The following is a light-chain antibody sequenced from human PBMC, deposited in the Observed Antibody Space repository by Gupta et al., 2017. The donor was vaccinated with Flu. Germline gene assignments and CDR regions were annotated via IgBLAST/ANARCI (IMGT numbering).Light chain of an antibody. J-gene: IGLJ3*02. Sequence: QSALTQPASVSGSPGQSITISYTGTSSDVGSYSLVSWYQQHPGKAPKLIIYEDSKRPSGVSNRFSGSKSGNTASLTISGLQAEDEADYYCWSYGGSSTRVFGGGTKVTVL. V-gene: IGLV2-23*01. CDR3: WSYGGSSTRV. CDR2: EDS. CDR1: SSDVGSYSL.